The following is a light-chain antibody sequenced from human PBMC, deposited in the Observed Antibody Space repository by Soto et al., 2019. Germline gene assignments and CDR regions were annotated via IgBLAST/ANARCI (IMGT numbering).Light chain of an antibody. J-gene: IGKJ5*01. CDR3: QHYAGGSPIT. V-gene: IGKV3-20*01. Sequence: EVLMTQSLATLSVSPGESATLSCRASQRVSSRLAWYQRKPGQAPSLIISGASFRAPGTPDRFSCSGSGTDFTLTISRLEPEDLALYYGQHYAGGSPITFGQGTRLEIK. CDR2: GAS. CDR1: QRVSSR.